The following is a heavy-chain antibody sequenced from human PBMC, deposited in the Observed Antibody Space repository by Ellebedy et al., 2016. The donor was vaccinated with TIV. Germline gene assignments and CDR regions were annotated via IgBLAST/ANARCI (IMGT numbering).Heavy chain of an antibody. D-gene: IGHD1-7*01. Sequence: GESLKISCKGSGYSFTSYWIGWVRQMPGKGLEWMGIISPGDSDTRYSPSFQGQVTISADKSISTAYLQWSSLKASDTAMYYCARTALTGTTVRWFAPWGQGTLVTVSP. J-gene: IGHJ5*02. V-gene: IGHV5-51*01. CDR2: ISPGDSDT. CDR3: ARTALTGTTVRWFAP. CDR1: GYSFTSYW.